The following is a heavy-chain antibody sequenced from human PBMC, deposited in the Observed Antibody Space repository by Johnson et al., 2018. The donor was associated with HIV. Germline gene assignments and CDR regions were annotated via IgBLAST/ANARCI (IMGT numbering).Heavy chain of an antibody. CDR1: GFTFSDYY. Sequence: QVQLVESGGGVVQPGRSLRLSCAASGFTFSDYYMSWIRQAPGKGLEWVSYISSSGSTIYYADSVKGRFTISRDNAKNSLYLQMNSLRAEDTALYYCARDRTGDLDAFDIWGQGTMVTVSS. CDR3: ARDRTGDLDAFDI. D-gene: IGHD7-27*01. V-gene: IGHV3-11*01. J-gene: IGHJ3*02. CDR2: ISSSGSTI.